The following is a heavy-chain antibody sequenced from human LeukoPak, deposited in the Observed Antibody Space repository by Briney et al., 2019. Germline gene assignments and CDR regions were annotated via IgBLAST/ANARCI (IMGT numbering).Heavy chain of an antibody. CDR1: GYTFTSYY. J-gene: IGHJ4*02. Sequence: ASVKVSCKASGYTFTSYYMHWVRQAPGQGLEWMGIINPSGGSTSYAQKFQGRVTMTRDMSTSTVYMELSSLRSEDTAVYYCATGLRAPTIFGVVSSGGYFDYWGQGTLVTVSS. D-gene: IGHD3-3*01. CDR3: ATGLRAPTIFGVVSSGGYFDY. V-gene: IGHV1-46*01. CDR2: INPSGGST.